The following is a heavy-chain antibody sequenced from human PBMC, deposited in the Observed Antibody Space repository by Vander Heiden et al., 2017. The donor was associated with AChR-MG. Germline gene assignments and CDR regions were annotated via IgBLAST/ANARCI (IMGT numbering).Heavy chain of an antibody. CDR1: GFTFRSYG. D-gene: IGHD4-17*01. Sequence: EVQLVESGGGLVKPGGSLRLSCAASGFTFRSYGMSWVRQAPGKGLEYVSSISSSSSYIYYADSVKGRFTISRDNAKNSLYLRMNSLRAEDTAVYYCAREANDFGDFVPDYWGQGTLVTVSS. CDR3: AREANDFGDFVPDY. CDR2: ISSSSSYI. V-gene: IGHV3-21*01. J-gene: IGHJ4*02.